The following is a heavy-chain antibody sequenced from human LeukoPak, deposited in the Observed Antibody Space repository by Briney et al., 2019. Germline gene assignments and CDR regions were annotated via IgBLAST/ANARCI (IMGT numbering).Heavy chain of an antibody. V-gene: IGHV1-46*01. CDR3: ARDPANGRPGPYDI. Sequence: GASVKVSCKASGYTFTTYLIHWARQAPGQGLEWMGEVHPVTGGTNYAQRFQGRVTMTRDTSTSTVYMELSSLRSEDTAVYFCARDPANGRPGPYDIWGQGTMVTVSS. CDR1: GYTFTTYL. CDR2: VHPVTGGT. D-gene: IGHD1-26*01. J-gene: IGHJ3*02.